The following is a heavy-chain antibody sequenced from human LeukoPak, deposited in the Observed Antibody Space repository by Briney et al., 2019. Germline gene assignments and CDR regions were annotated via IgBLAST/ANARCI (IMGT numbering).Heavy chain of an antibody. CDR2: IYYSGSA. V-gene: IGHV4-39*07. J-gene: IGHJ2*01. CDR1: GGSISSSSYY. Sequence: SETLSLTCTVSGGSISSSSYYWGWIRQPPGKGLEWIGSIYYSGSAYYNPSLKTRVTISVDTSKNQFSLKLTSVTAADTAVYYCARDLDYYGSGSYYPDWYFDLWGRGTLVTVSS. CDR3: ARDLDYYGSGSYYPDWYFDL. D-gene: IGHD3-10*01.